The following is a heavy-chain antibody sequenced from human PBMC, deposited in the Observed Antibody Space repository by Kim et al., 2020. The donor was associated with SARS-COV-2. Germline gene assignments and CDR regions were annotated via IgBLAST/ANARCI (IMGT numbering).Heavy chain of an antibody. CDR1: GDSLTSGTYY. Sequence: SETLSLTCTVSGDSLTSGTYYWGWIRQHPEKGLEWIGYISSTGSAFYNPSLRSRLTISSDTSKNHFSLMLSSVTAADTAVYYCARTWEYLSWFDPWSQGTLVTVSS. J-gene: IGHJ5*02. D-gene: IGHD1-26*01. CDR3: ARTWEYLSWFDP. V-gene: IGHV4-31*03. CDR2: ISSTGSA.